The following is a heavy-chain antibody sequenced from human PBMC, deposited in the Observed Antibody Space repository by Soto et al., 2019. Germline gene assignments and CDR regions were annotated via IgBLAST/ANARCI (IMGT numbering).Heavy chain of an antibody. Sequence: QVQLVQSGAEVKKPVASVKVSCKASGYTFTGYYMHWVRQAPGQGLEWMGWINPNSGGTNYAQKFEGWMPVRRDTTISTANMELSRFRSHGTDVYYCARAAVAGFDYWGQGTLVTVSS. D-gene: IGHD6-19*01. J-gene: IGHJ4*02. CDR1: GYTFTGYY. CDR3: ARAAVAGFDY. V-gene: IGHV1-2*04. CDR2: INPNSGGT.